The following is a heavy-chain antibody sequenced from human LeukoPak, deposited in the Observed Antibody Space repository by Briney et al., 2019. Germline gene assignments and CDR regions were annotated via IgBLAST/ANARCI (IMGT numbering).Heavy chain of an antibody. CDR1: GLSFNTYW. CDR3: GRGPGYRSDY. Sequence: GGSLRLSCAASGLSFNTYWMTWVRQAPGKGQEWVANINQDGSEKNYVGSVKGRFTISRDSAKKSSYLQMNSLRAEDTAVYYCGRGPGYRSDYWGQGTLVTVSS. D-gene: IGHD5-12*01. V-gene: IGHV3-7*05. J-gene: IGHJ4*02. CDR2: INQDGSEK.